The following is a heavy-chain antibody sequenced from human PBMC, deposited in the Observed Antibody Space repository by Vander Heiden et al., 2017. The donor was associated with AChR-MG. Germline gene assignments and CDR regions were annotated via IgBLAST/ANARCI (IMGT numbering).Heavy chain of an antibody. CDR1: GGSISSYY. CDR2: IYSSGST. CDR3: ARVHYDSSGWEYYFDY. D-gene: IGHD6-19*01. V-gene: IGHV4-59*01. J-gene: IGHJ4*02. Sequence: QVQLQESGPGLVKPSETLSLTCTVSGGSISSYYWSWIRQPPGKGLEWIGNIYSSGSTNYNPSLKSRVTISVDTSKNQFSLKLSSVTAAETAVYYCARVHYDSSGWEYYFDYWGQGTLVTVSS.